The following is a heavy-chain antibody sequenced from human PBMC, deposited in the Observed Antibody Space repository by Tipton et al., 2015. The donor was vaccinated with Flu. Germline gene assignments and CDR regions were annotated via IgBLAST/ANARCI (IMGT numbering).Heavy chain of an antibody. CDR1: GYMFTGNF. Sequence: QLVQSGAEVKKPGASVKVSCKASGYMFTGNFIHWVRQAPGQGLEWMGWMNPNIYATNYAQKFQGRVTMTRDTSISTAYMDLTGLRSDDTAVYYCARAHGKDFDYSGLDVWGQGTTVTVSS. D-gene: IGHD2-15*01. CDR3: ARAHGKDFDYSGLDV. V-gene: IGHV1-2*02. J-gene: IGHJ6*02. CDR2: MNPNIYAT.